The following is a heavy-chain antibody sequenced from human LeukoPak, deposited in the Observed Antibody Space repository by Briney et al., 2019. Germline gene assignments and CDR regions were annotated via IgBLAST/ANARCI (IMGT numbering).Heavy chain of an antibody. J-gene: IGHJ4*02. CDR1: GFTFSSYA. Sequence: PGGSLRLSCAASGFTFSSYAMHWVRRAPGKGLEWVAVISYDGSNKYYADSVKGRFTISRDNAKNSLYLQMNSLRAEDTAVYYCAREKASFYYDSSGYYESGYWGQGTLVTVSS. D-gene: IGHD3-22*01. CDR3: AREKASFYYDSSGYYESGY. CDR2: ISYDGSNK. V-gene: IGHV3-30-3*01.